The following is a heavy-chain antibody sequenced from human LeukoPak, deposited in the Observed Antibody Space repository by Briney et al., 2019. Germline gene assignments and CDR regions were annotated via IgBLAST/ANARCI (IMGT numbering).Heavy chain of an antibody. Sequence: GASVTVSFTASGYTFTIYGISWVREAPGQGLEGMGWISAYNGNTNYAQKLQGRVTMTTDTSTSTAYMELRSLRSDDTAVYYCARVGYDSSGYWYYFDYWGQGTLVTVSS. CDR2: ISAYNGNT. CDR1: GYTFTIYG. D-gene: IGHD3-22*01. V-gene: IGHV1-18*01. J-gene: IGHJ4*02. CDR3: ARVGYDSSGYWYYFDY.